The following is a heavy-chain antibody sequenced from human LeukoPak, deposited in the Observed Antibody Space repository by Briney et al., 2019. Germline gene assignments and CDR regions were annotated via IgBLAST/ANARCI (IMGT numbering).Heavy chain of an antibody. CDR3: ARVRYYDSSGYYYDSAWGDY. CDR2: ISSSGNTI. D-gene: IGHD3-22*01. Sequence: GRSLRLFCAASGFTFNVYYMSWIRQAPGKGLEWVSYISSSGNTIYYADSVKGRFTISRDNAKNSLYLQMNSLRAEDTAVYYCARVRYYDSSGYYYDSAWGDYWGQGTLVTVSS. CDR1: GFTFNVYY. V-gene: IGHV3-11*01. J-gene: IGHJ4*02.